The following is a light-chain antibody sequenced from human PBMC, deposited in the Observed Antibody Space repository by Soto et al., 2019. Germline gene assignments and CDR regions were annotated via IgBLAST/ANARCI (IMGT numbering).Light chain of an antibody. CDR1: SSDVGSYNL. CDR2: EGS. J-gene: IGLJ2*01. CDR3: CSYAGSSTWV. Sequence: QSALTQPASVSGSPGQSITISCTGTSSDVGSYNLVSWYQQHPGKAPKLMIYEGSKRPSGVSNRFSGSKSGNTASLTISGLQAEDEADYYCCSYAGSSTWVFGGGTKVTVL. V-gene: IGLV2-23*01.